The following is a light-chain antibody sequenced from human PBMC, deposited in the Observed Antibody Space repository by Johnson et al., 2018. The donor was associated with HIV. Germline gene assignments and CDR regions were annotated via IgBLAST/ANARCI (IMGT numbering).Light chain of an antibody. CDR2: DNN. J-gene: IGLJ1*01. V-gene: IGLV1-51*01. Sequence: QPVLTQPPSVSAAPGQKVTISCSGSSSNIGNSYVSWYQQLPGTAPKLLIYDNNKRPSGIPDRFSGSKSGTSATLGITGLQTGDEADYYCGTWDTSLGAQYVFGSGTKVTVL. CDR1: SSNIGNSY. CDR3: GTWDTSLGAQYV.